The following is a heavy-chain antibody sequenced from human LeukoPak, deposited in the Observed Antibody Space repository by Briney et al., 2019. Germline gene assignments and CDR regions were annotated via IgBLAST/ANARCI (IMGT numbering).Heavy chain of an antibody. CDR1: GGSISSHY. V-gene: IGHV4-59*11. J-gene: IGHJ5*02. CDR2: IYYSGST. Sequence: SETLSLTCTVSGGSISSHYWSWIRQPPGKGLEWIGHIYYSGSTNYNPSLKSRVTISVDTSKNQFSLKLSSVTAADTAVYYCAREGGGYDFSWFDPWGQGTLVTVSS. D-gene: IGHD5-12*01. CDR3: AREGGGYDFSWFDP.